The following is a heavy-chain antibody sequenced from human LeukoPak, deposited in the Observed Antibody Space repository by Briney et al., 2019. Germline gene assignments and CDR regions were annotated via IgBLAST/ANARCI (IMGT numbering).Heavy chain of an antibody. CDR3: ARVRVATTF. Sequence: PGGSLRLSCAASGFTFRSYAMSWVRQAPGNGLEWVSAIGGSDGKTYYADSVKGRFTISRDNAKNSLYLQMNSLRAEDTAVYYCARVRVATTFWGQGTLVTVSS. CDR1: GFTFRSYA. CDR2: IGGSDGKT. V-gene: IGHV3-23*01. J-gene: IGHJ4*02. D-gene: IGHD5-12*01.